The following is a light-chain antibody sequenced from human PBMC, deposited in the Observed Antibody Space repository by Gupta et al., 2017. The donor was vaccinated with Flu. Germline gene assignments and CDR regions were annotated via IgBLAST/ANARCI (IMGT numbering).Light chain of an antibody. CDR1: QDISDF. CDR2: DAS. V-gene: IGKV1-33*01. J-gene: IGKJ2*01. Sequence: PASLSASVGDRVTITCQASQDISDFLNWYQQKPGRAPKLLIYDASKLETGVPSRFSGSGSGTFFTFTINGLHPEDIATYYCQRDYDYPHSFDQGTKLEIK. CDR3: QRDYDYPHS.